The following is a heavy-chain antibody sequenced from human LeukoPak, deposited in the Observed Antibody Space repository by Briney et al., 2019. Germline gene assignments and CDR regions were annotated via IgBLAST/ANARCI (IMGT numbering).Heavy chain of an antibody. V-gene: IGHV4-30-2*01. J-gene: IGHJ4*02. Sequence: PSQTLSLTCAVSGGSISTIGYSWSWIRRPPGKGLEWIEYIFPTGSTSYSPSLKSRVTISLDRSKNLFSMTLNSVTAADTAVYYCARMAGRTLDHWGQGTLVTVSS. CDR1: GGSISTIGYS. D-gene: IGHD1-7*01. CDR2: IFPTGST. CDR3: ARMAGRTLDH.